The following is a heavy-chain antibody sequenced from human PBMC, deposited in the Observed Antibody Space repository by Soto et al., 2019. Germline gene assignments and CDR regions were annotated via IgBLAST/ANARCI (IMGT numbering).Heavy chain of an antibody. Sequence: ASVKVSCKASGYTFTSYGISWVRQAPGQGLEWMGWISAYNGNTNYAQKLQGRVTMTTDTSTSTAYMELRSLRSDDTAVYYCARGPFAYYDFWSGYWPHDAFDIWGQGTMVPVSS. CDR1: GYTFTSYG. J-gene: IGHJ3*02. D-gene: IGHD3-3*01. CDR3: ARGPFAYYDFWSGYWPHDAFDI. CDR2: ISAYNGNT. V-gene: IGHV1-18*01.